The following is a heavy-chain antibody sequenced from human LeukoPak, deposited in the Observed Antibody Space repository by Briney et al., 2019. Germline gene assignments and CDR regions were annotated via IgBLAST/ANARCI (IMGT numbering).Heavy chain of an antibody. D-gene: IGHD6-19*01. CDR3: ARSAVDY. CDR2: ISCSSSYI. V-gene: IGHV3-21*01. Sequence: TGGSLRLSCAASGFTFSIYRMNWARQAPGKGLEWVSSISCSSSYIYYAHSVKGRLTISRDNAKNLLYLKMNGLRAEDTAVYNCARSAVDYWGQGTLVTVSS. J-gene: IGHJ4*02. CDR1: GFTFSIYR.